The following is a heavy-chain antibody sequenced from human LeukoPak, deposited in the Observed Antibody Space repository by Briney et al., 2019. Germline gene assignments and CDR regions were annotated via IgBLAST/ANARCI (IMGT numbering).Heavy chain of an antibody. J-gene: IGHJ4*02. Sequence: GGSLRLSCATSGFTFSSYAMSWVRQAAGKGLEWVSAISSSGDITYYADSVKGRFTISRDNSRTTLYLQLNSLRAEDTAVYYCAKDRGVQAANGAYFDYWGQGTLVTVSS. CDR2: ISSSGDIT. V-gene: IGHV3-23*01. CDR3: AKDRGVQAANGAYFDY. CDR1: GFTFSSYA. D-gene: IGHD2-2*01.